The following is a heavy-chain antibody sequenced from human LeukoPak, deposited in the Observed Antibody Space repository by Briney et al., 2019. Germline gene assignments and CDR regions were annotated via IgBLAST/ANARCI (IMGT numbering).Heavy chain of an antibody. CDR2: ISSSGSTI. J-gene: IGHJ6*03. D-gene: IGHD4-11*01. CDR3: ARDANTVTTEGYYYYMDV. CDR1: GFTFSDYY. V-gene: IGHV3-11*04. Sequence: GGSLRLSCAASGFTFSDYYMSWIRQAPGKGLEWVSYISSSGSTIYYADSVKGRFTISRDNAKNSLYLQMNSLRAEDTAVYYCARDANTVTTEGYYYYMDVWGKGTTVTVSS.